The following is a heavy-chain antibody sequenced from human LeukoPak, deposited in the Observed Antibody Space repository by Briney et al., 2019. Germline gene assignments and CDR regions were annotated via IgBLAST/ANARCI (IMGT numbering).Heavy chain of an antibody. D-gene: IGHD6-19*01. CDR2: ISYDGSNK. Sequence: PGGSLRLSCAASGFTFSSYAMHWVRQAPGKGLEWVAVISYDGSNKYYADSVKGRFTISRDNSKNTLYLQMNSLGAEDTAVYYCASSRSVAGTRGDYWGQGTLVTVSS. J-gene: IGHJ4*02. V-gene: IGHV3-30*04. CDR3: ASSRSVAGTRGDY. CDR1: GFTFSSYA.